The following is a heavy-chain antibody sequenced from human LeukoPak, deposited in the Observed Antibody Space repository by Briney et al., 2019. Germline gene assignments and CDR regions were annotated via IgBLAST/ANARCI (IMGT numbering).Heavy chain of an antibody. V-gene: IGHV2-5*02. Sequence: SGPTLVKPTQTLTLTCTFSGFSLSTSGVGVGWIRQPPEKALEWLALIYWDDDKRYSPSLKSRLTITKDTSKNQVVLTMTNMDPMDTATYYCAHLHTYYDFWSGYHYYFDYWGQGTLVTVSS. J-gene: IGHJ4*02. CDR1: GFSLSTSGVG. D-gene: IGHD3-3*01. CDR3: AHLHTYYDFWSGYHYYFDY. CDR2: IYWDDDK.